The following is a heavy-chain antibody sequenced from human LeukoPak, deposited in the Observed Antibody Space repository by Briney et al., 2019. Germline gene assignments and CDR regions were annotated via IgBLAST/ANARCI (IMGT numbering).Heavy chain of an antibody. D-gene: IGHD3-3*01. CDR2: INKNSRSI. CDR3: ANENDFWSGYVVDY. Sequence: GGSLRLSCAASGFSFTTYNFNWVRQAPGKGLDWVSSINKNSRSIFYADSVKGRFTISRDNAKNSLYLHMNSLTAEDTAVYYCANENDFWSGYVVDYWGQGTLVTVSS. J-gene: IGHJ4*02. CDR1: GFSFTTYN. V-gene: IGHV3-21*01.